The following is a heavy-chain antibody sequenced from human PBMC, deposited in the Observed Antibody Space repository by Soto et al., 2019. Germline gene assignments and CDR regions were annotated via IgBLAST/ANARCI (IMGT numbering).Heavy chain of an antibody. Sequence: SETLSLTCAVSSGSIDNVYWWSWVRQSPGKGLEWIGETSHDGVTNYNPTLEGRVTISIDKSKNQFYLDLNSVTAADTAMYYCAMGYSAYLVPDYWGQGTLVTVSS. D-gene: IGHD5-12*01. CDR2: TSHDGVT. CDR1: SGSIDNVYW. V-gene: IGHV4-4*02. CDR3: AMGYSAYLVPDY. J-gene: IGHJ4*02.